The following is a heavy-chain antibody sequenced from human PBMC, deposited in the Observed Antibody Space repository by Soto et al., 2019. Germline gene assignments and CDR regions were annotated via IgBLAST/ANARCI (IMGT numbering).Heavy chain of an antibody. J-gene: IGHJ6*03. CDR1: GYTFTSYG. D-gene: IGHD6-13*01. V-gene: IGHV1-18*01. Sequence: ASVKVSCKASGYTFTSYGISWVRQAPGQGLEWMGWISAYNGNTNYAQKLQGRVTMTTDTSTSTAYMELRSVRSDATAVYYCARDLEIAAAGTYYYMDVWGKGTTVTVSS. CDR2: ISAYNGNT. CDR3: ARDLEIAAAGTYYYMDV.